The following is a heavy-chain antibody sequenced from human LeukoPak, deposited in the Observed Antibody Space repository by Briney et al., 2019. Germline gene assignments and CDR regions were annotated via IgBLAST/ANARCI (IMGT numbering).Heavy chain of an antibody. V-gene: IGHV1-69*13. CDR2: IIPIFGTA. Sequence: SVKVSCKASGGTFSSYAISWVRQAPGQGLEWMGGIIPIFGTANYAQEFQGRVTITADESTSTAYMELSSPRSEDTAVYYCARPSIFRIWGDAFDIWGQGTMVTVSS. J-gene: IGHJ3*02. CDR1: GGTFSSYA. D-gene: IGHD3-16*01. CDR3: ARPSIFRIWGDAFDI.